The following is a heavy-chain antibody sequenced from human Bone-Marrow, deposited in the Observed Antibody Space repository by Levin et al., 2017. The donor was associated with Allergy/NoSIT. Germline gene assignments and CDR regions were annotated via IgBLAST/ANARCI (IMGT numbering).Heavy chain of an antibody. D-gene: IGHD1-1*01. CDR3: ATTRETGTTTHLAFDI. J-gene: IGHJ3*02. Sequence: AGGSLRLSCAASGFTFSSYAMSWVRQAPGKGLEWVSAISGSGGSTYYADSVKGRFTISRDNSKNTLYLQMNSLRAEDTAVYYCATTRETGTTTHLAFDIWGQGTMVTVSS. V-gene: IGHV3-23*01. CDR2: ISGSGGST. CDR1: GFTFSSYA.